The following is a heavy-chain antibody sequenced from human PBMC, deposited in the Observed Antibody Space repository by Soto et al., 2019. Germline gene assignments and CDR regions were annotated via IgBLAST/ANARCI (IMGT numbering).Heavy chain of an antibody. J-gene: IGHJ6*02. CDR1: GGSISSGDYY. CDR3: ARDYLVYSSSAGDYYYYGMDV. CDR2: IYYSGST. Sequence: QVQLQESGPGLVKPSQTLSLTCTVSGGSISSGDYYWSWIRQPPGKGLEWIGYIYYSGSTYYNPSLNSRVTISVDTSKNQFSLKLSSVTAADTAVYYCARDYLVYSSSAGDYYYYGMDVWGQGTTVTVSS. D-gene: IGHD6-6*01. V-gene: IGHV4-30-4*01.